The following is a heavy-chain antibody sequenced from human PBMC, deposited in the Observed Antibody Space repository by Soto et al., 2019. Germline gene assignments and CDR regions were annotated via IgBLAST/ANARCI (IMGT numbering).Heavy chain of an antibody. D-gene: IGHD1-7*01. V-gene: IGHV4-59*01. CDR3: AREVNWNYSVWFDP. CDR1: GGSISSYY. CDR2: IYYSGST. J-gene: IGHJ5*02. Sequence: SQTLSLTCTVSGGSISSYYWSWIRQPPGKGLEWIGYIYYSGSTNYNPSLKSRVTISVDTSKNQFSLKLSSVTAADTAVYYCAREVNWNYSVWFDPWGQGTLVTVSS.